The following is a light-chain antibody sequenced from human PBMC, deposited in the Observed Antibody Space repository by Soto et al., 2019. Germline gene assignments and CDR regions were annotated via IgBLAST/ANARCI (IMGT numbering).Light chain of an antibody. V-gene: IGKV1-5*01. CDR2: DAS. Sequence: DIQMTHSPSTLSASVGDRVTITCRASRSISSWLAWYQQKPGKAPKLLIYDASGLESGVPSRFSGSGSGTEVTLTISSLQPDDFATYYCQQYNNYPRTFGQGTRVDIK. CDR3: QQYNNYPRT. J-gene: IGKJ1*01. CDR1: RSISSW.